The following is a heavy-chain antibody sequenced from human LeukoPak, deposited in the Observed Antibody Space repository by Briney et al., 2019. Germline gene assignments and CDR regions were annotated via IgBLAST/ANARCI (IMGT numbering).Heavy chain of an antibody. D-gene: IGHD1-14*01. CDR1: GGSISSYF. V-gene: IGHV4-4*09. CDR2: IYTTGST. J-gene: IGHJ3*02. CDR3: ARLDGNLDAYI. Sequence: PSETLSLTCSVSGGSISSYFWSWIRQPPGKGLEWIGYIYTTGSTNYNPSVKSRVTLSLDTSKSQFSLRLSSVTAADTAVYYCARLDGNLDAYIWGQGTMVTVSS.